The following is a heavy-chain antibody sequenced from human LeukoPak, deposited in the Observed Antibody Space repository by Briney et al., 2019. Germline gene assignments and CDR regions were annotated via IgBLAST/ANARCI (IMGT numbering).Heavy chain of an antibody. D-gene: IGHD5-12*01. Sequence: PGGSLRLSCAASGFTLSAYAMNWVRQAPGKGLEWVSGISGSGDGTYYADSVKGRFTISRDSSKNRLYLQMKSLRAEDTAIYYCAKDYLKFAYSGYVFDQWGQGTLVTVSS. CDR1: GFTLSAYA. V-gene: IGHV3-23*01. CDR3: AKDYLKFAYSGYVFDQ. CDR2: ISGSGDGT. J-gene: IGHJ4*02.